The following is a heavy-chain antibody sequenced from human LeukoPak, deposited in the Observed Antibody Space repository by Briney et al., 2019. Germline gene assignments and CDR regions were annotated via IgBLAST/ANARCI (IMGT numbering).Heavy chain of an antibody. J-gene: IGHJ3*02. Sequence: SGPTLVNPTQTLTLTCTFSGFSLSTGGMCVSWIRQPPGKALEWLALIDWDDDKYYSTSLKTRLTISKDTSKNQVVLTMTNMDPVDTATYYCARMLDSGYSSSRAFDIWGQGTMVTVSS. CDR2: IDWDDDK. V-gene: IGHV2-70*01. CDR1: GFSLSTGGMC. CDR3: ARMLDSGYSSSRAFDI. D-gene: IGHD6-13*01.